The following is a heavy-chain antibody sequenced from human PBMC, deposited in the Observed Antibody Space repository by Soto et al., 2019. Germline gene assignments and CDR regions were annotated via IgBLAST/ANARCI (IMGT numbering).Heavy chain of an antibody. CDR2: IYPGDFDT. CDR1: GYSFSTYW. V-gene: IGHV5-51*01. Sequence: GESLKISCKGSGYSFSTYWIAWVRQMPGKGLEWMGIIYPGDFDTRYSPSFQGQVTISADKSISTAYLQWSSLKASDTAMYYCARQSIAAHPWYFDYCGQGTLVTVYS. D-gene: IGHD6-6*01. CDR3: ARQSIAAHPWYFDY. J-gene: IGHJ4*02.